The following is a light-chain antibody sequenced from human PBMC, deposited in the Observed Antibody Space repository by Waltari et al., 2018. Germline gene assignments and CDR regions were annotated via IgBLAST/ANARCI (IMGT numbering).Light chain of an antibody. CDR1: GRHCGSYNL. J-gene: IGLJ2*01. CDR3: SSYTSTNTII. Sequence: QSALVQSASVSGSPGPSITISCTGTGRHCGSYNLVSWYQQHPGKAPKLLIFDVSRWSSGVSHRFSGSKSGNTASLTISGLQAEDEADYYCSSYTSTNTIIFGGGTKVTVL. CDR2: DVS. V-gene: IGLV2-14*03.